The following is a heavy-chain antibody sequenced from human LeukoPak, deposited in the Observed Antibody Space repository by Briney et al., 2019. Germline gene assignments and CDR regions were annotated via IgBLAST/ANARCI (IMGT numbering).Heavy chain of an antibody. Sequence: GGSLRLSCTTSGFAFDDFAMSRVRQPAGKGLEWVGFIRRRAYGGAEEYAASVKGRFIISRDDSKGIAYLQMNSLKTEDTAVYYCSRNGLVDFDYWGQGSRVIVSP. CDR1: GFAFDDFA. V-gene: IGHV3-49*04. CDR3: SRNGLVDFDY. J-gene: IGHJ4*02. CDR2: IRRRAYGGAE.